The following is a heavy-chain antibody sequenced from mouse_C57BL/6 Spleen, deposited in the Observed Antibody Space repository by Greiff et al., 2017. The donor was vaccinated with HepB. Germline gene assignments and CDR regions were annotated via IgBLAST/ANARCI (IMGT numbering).Heavy chain of an antibody. D-gene: IGHD2-12*01. CDR2: IDPEDGET. Sequence: EVKLQESGAELVKPGASVKLSCTASGFNIKDYYMHWVKQRTEQGLEWIGRIDPEDGETKYAPKFQGKATITADTSSNTAYLQLSSLTSEDTAVYYCARSSYSPLDFAYWGQGTLVTVSA. CDR1: GFNIKDYY. V-gene: IGHV14-2*01. CDR3: ARSSYSPLDFAY. J-gene: IGHJ3*01.